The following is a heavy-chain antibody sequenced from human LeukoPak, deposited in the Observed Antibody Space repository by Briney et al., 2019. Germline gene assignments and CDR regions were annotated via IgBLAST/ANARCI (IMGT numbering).Heavy chain of an antibody. CDR3: ASSLNVLYSYGSFYYYYMDV. CDR2: IIPIFGTA. V-gene: IGHV1-69*06. J-gene: IGHJ6*03. Sequence: GASVKASCKASGGTFSSHAISWVRQAPGQGLEWMGGIIPIFGTANYAQKFQGRVTITADKSTSTAYMELSSLRSEDTAVYYCASSLNVLYSYGSFYYYYMDVWGKGTTVTVSS. D-gene: IGHD5-18*01. CDR1: GGTFSSHA.